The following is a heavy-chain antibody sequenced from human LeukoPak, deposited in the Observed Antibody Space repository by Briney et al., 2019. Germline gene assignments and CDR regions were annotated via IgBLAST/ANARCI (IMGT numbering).Heavy chain of an antibody. CDR3: AREWGYFGEPDSYYALDV. V-gene: IGHV3-66*01. Sequence: PGGSLRLSCAASGFTVRSNRMTWVRQAPGKGLEWVSVIERDGSTSYADSVKGRFTVSSDNSKNTAYLQMSGLRADDTAVYYCAREWGYFGEPDSYYALDVWGQGTTVIVAS. CDR2: IERDGST. D-gene: IGHD3-10*01. J-gene: IGHJ6*02. CDR1: GFTVRSNR.